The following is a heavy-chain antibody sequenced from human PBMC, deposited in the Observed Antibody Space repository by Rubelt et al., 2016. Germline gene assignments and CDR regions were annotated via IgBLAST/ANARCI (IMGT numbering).Heavy chain of an antibody. J-gene: IGHJ6*02. V-gene: IGHV3-33*05. CDR3: ARTLVPAAMAYYYYYGMDV. D-gene: IGHD2-2*01. CDR2: ISYDGSNK. Sequence: GWVAVISYDGSNKYYADSVKGRFTISRDNAKNSLYLQMNSLRAEDTAVYYCARTLVPAAMAYYYYYGMDVWGQGTTVTVSS.